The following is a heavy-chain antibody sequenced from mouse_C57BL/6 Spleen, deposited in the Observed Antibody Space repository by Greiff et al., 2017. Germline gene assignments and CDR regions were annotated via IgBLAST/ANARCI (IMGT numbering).Heavy chain of an antibody. CDR2: IRNKANGYTT. J-gene: IGHJ2*01. D-gene: IGHD1-1*01. V-gene: IGHV7-3*01. CDR1: GFTFTDYY. Sequence: EVHLVESGGGLVQPGGSLSLSCAASGFTFTDYYMSWVRQPPGTALEWLGFIRNKANGYTTEYRASVKGRFTISRDNSQSSLYLQINALRAEDSATYYCARFFYYYGSSSGYFDYWGQGTTLTVSS. CDR3: ARFFYYYGSSSGYFDY.